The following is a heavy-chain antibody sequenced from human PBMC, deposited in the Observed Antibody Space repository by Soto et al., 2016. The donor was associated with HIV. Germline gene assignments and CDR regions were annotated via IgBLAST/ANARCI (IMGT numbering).Heavy chain of an antibody. Sequence: QVQLVQSGAEVRKPGASVKVSCKVSGYTLTEISMHWVRQAPGKGLEWMGGFDPEDADTIYAQKFQGRVTMTEDTSTDTAYMELSSLRSEDTAVYYCAADLNYFDSSGLHYWGQGTLVTVSS. CDR1: GYTLTEIS. CDR3: AADLNYFDSSGLHY. V-gene: IGHV1-24*01. D-gene: IGHD3-22*01. CDR2: FDPEDADT. J-gene: IGHJ4*02.